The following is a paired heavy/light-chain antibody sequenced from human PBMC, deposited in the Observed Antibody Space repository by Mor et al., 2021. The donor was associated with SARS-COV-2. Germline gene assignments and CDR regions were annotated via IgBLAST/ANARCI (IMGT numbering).Heavy chain of an antibody. CDR2: ISWNSADI. Sequence: EVQLVESGGGLVEPGRSLRLSCAASGFNFNDYAMHWVRQAPGKGPEWVSGISWNSADIVYADSVQGRFTISRDNAKSSLYLQMNSLRVEDTAFYYCMSQQNREDYSNSRWGQGTLVTVSS. CDR1: GFNFNDYA. D-gene: IGHD4-4*01. V-gene: IGHV3-9*01. CDR3: MSQQNREDYSNSR. J-gene: IGHJ4*02.
Light chain of an antibody. J-gene: IGKJ2*03. Sequence: EIVMTQSPATLSVSPGERATLSCRASQSVNNQVAWYQQKPGQAPRLLVHGASTRATGIPARFSGSGSRTEFTLTISSLQSEDFAIYYCQQYNNWLLGISFGQGTKLEI. CDR2: GAS. CDR3: QQYNNWLLGIS. CDR1: QSVNNQ. V-gene: IGKV3-15*01.